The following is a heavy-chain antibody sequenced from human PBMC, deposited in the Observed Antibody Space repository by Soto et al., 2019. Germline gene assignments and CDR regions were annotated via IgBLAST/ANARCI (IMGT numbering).Heavy chain of an antibody. D-gene: IGHD1-26*01. V-gene: IGHV4-59*12. J-gene: IGHJ4*02. CDR2: IYYSGST. CDR3: TRGLFSGSYYSGGWYYFDS. Sequence: PSETLSLTCTVSGGSISSYYWSWIRQPPGKGLEKIGYIYYSGSTNYNPSLKSRVTISVDTSKKQFSLELSSVTAADTAVYYCTRGLFSGSYYSGGWYYFDSWGQGTMVTVSS. CDR1: GGSISSYY.